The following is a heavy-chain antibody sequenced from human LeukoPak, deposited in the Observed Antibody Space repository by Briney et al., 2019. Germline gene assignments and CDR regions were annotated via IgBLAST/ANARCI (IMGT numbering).Heavy chain of an antibody. J-gene: IGHJ4*02. Sequence: SVKVSCKASGYTFTGYYIHWVRQAPGQGLEWMGGIIPIFGTANYAQKFQGRVTITADESTSTAYMELSSLRSEDTAVYYCATLNSCSGGSCLDYWGQGTLVTVSS. CDR1: GYTFTGYY. D-gene: IGHD2-15*01. V-gene: IGHV1-69*13. CDR2: IIPIFGTA. CDR3: ATLNSCSGGSCLDY.